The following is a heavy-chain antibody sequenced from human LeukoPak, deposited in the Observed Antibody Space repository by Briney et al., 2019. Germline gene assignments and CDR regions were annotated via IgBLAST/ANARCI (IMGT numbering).Heavy chain of an antibody. CDR3: ARGNRLDY. J-gene: IGHJ4*02. D-gene: IGHD1-14*01. CDR1: GFTFSSYS. CDR2: ISSYITYT. V-gene: IGHV3-21*01. Sequence: GGSLRLSCAASGFTFSSYSMNWVRQAPGKGLEWVSSISSYITYTYSADSVKGRFTVSRDSAKNSLYLQMNSLRAEDTAVYYCARGNRLDYWGQGTLVTVSS.